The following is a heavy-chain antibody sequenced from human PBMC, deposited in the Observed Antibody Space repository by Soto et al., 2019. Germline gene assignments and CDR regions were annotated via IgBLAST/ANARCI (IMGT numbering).Heavy chain of an antibody. J-gene: IGHJ6*02. CDR3: ARGRYSSSWRNGPYYYYGMDV. CDR1: GGSFSGYY. D-gene: IGHD6-13*01. CDR2: INHSGST. Sequence: PSETLSLTCAVYGGSFSGYYWSWIRQPPGKGLEWIGEINHSGSTNYNPSLKSRVTISVDTSKNQFSLKLSSVTAADTAVYYCARGRYSSSWRNGPYYYYGMDVWGQGTTVTVSS. V-gene: IGHV4-34*01.